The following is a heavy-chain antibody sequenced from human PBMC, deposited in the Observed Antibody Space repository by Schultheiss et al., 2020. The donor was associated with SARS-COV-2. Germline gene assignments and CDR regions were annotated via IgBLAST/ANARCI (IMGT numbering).Heavy chain of an antibody. Sequence: GESLKISCAASGFTFSSYDMHWVRQATGKGLEWVSAIGTAGDTYYPGSVKGRFTISRENAKNSLYLQMNSLRAGDTAVYYCARGRQAGTLKSAFDIWGQGTMVTVSS. CDR3: ARGRQAGTLKSAFDI. V-gene: IGHV3-13*01. CDR1: GFTFSSYD. D-gene: IGHD1-7*01. CDR2: IGTAGDT. J-gene: IGHJ3*02.